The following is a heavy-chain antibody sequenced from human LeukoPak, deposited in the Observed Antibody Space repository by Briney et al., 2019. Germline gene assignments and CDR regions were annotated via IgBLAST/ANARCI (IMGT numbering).Heavy chain of an antibody. V-gene: IGHV5-51*01. CDR2: IYPGDSDT. Sequence: GESLKISCKGSGYSFSTYWIGWVRQMPGKGPEWMGIIYPGDSDTRYSPSFQGQVTISADKSISTAFLQWSSLKASDTAMYYCARRVYGDYRDRFDPWGQGTLVTVSS. CDR1: GYSFSTYW. D-gene: IGHD4-17*01. CDR3: ARRVYGDYRDRFDP. J-gene: IGHJ5*02.